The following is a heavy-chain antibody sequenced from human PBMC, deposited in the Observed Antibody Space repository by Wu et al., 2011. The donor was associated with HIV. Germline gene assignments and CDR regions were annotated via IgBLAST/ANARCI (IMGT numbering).Heavy chain of an antibody. V-gene: IGHV1-69*11. J-gene: IGHJ3*02. CDR2: IVPVLGGS. Sequence: QVQLVRSGAEVREPGSSVKVSCQASGGTLRKYAFSWVRQAPGQGLEWLGGIVPVLGGSDYAQKFRGRFTITADESRTTVHMELSSLRSDDTAVYYCARVKGPASDCGGDCYAFDIWGQGTMVTVSS. CDR1: GGTLRKYA. D-gene: IGHD2-21*02. CDR3: ARVKGPASDCGGDCYAFDI.